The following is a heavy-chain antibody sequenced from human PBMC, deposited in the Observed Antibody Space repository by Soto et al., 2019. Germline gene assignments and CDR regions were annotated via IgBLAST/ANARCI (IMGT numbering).Heavy chain of an antibody. CDR3: AKELYYYDSSGYYYFDY. J-gene: IGHJ4*02. V-gene: IGHV3-30*18. CDR2: ISYDGSNK. Sequence: QVQLVESGGGVVQPGRSLRLSCAASGFTFSSYGMHWVRQAPGKGLEWVAVISYDGSNKYYADSVKGRFTISRDNSKNTLYLQMNSLRAEDTAVYYCAKELYYYDSSGYYYFDYWGQGTLVTVSS. CDR1: GFTFSSYG. D-gene: IGHD3-22*01.